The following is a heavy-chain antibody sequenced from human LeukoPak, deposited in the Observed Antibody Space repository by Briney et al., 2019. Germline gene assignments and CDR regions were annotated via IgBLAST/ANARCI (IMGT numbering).Heavy chain of an antibody. V-gene: IGHV4-34*01. CDR1: GGSFRGYY. CDR3: ARLSGNGSGSGYNWFDP. D-gene: IGHD3-10*01. J-gene: IGHJ5*02. CDR2: INHSGST. Sequence: SETLSLTCAVYGGSFRGYYWSWIRQPPGKGLEWIGEINHSGSTNYNPSLKSRVTISVDTSKNQFSLKLSSVTAADTAVYYCARLSGNGSGSGYNWFDPWGQGTLVTVSS.